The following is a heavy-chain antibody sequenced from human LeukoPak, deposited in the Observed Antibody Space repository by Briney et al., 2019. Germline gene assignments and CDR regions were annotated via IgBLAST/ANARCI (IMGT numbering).Heavy chain of an antibody. CDR3: ASPAATHYYGMDV. Sequence: ASVNVSFKASGYTFTSYGISWVRQAPGQGLEWMGWISAYNGNTNYAQKLQGRVTMTTDTSTSTAYMELRSLRSDDTAVYYCASPAATHYYGMDVWGQGTTVTVSS. J-gene: IGHJ6*02. CDR1: GYTFTSYG. CDR2: ISAYNGNT. V-gene: IGHV1-18*01. D-gene: IGHD2-15*01.